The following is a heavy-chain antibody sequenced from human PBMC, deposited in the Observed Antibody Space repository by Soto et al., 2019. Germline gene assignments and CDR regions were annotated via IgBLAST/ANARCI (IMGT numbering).Heavy chain of an antibody. J-gene: IGHJ3*02. V-gene: IGHV4-31*03. CDR3: ASTWELLCSGRYAFDI. D-gene: IGHD1-26*01. CDR2: IYYSGST. CDR1: GGSISSGGYY. Sequence: QVQLQESGPGLVKPSQTLSLTCTVSGGSISSGGYYWSWIRQHPGKGLEWIGYIYYSGSTYYNPSLKSRVTISVDASKNQFSLKLSSVTAADTAVYYCASTWELLCSGRYAFDIGGQGTMVTVSS.